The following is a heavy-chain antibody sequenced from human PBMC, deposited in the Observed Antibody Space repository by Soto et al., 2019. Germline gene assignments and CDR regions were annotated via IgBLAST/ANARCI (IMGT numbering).Heavy chain of an antibody. D-gene: IGHD3-22*01. CDR1: GFTVTSCA. J-gene: IGHJ4*02. V-gene: IGHV1-58*01. CDR2: IVVGSGNT. CDR3: AADRWYPTYYYDSSGYSDY. Sequence: VASVKVSCKASGFTVTSCAVQWVRQGRGRRLEWIGWIVVGSGNTNYAQKFQERVTITTDMSTSTAYMELSSLRSEDTAVYYCAADRWYPTYYYDSSGYSDYWGQGTLVTVSS.